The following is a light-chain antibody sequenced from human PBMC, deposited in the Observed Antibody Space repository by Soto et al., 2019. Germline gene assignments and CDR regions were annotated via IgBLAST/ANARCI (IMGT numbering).Light chain of an antibody. CDR2: GAS. CDR3: QQYSSSLLT. Sequence: EIVLTQSPGTLSLSPGERATLSCRASQSVRSSHLAWYQQMPGQAPRLHIYGASNRATGIPDRFSGSGSGTDFTLTISRLEPEDFAVYYCQQYSSSLLTFGGGTKVEIK. V-gene: IGKV3-20*01. CDR1: QSVRSSH. J-gene: IGKJ4*01.